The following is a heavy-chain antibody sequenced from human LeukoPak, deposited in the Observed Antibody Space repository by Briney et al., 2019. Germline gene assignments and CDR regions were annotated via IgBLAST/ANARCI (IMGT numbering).Heavy chain of an antibody. J-gene: IGHJ6*03. CDR3: ARDGRYNWNYGYYYMDV. V-gene: IGHV4-59*11. D-gene: IGHD1-7*01. CDR2: IYYSGST. Sequence: KTSATLSLTCTVSGGSISSHYWSWIRQPPGKGLEWIGYIYYSGSTNYNPSLKSRVTISVDTSKNQFSLKLSSVTAADTAMYYCARDGRYNWNYGYYYMDVWGKGTTVTVSS. CDR1: GGSISSHY.